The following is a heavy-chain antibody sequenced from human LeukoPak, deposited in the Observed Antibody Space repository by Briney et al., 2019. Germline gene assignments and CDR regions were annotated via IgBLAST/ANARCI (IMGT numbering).Heavy chain of an antibody. CDR1: GFTFSSYG. CDR2: IWYDGSNK. CDR3: AREGSDSGAFDI. V-gene: IGHV3-33*01. D-gene: IGHD6-6*01. J-gene: IGHJ3*02. Sequence: PGGSLRLSCAASGFTFSSYGMHWVRQAPGKGLEWVAVIWYDGSNKYYADSVKGRFTISRDNSKNTLYLQMNSLRAEDTAVYYCAREGSDSGAFDIWGQGTMVTVSS.